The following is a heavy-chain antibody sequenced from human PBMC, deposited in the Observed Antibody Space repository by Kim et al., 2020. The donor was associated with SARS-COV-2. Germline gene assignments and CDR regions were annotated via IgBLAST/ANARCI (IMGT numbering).Heavy chain of an antibody. D-gene: IGHD3-16*01. CDR2: VTCDGSST. Sequence: GGSLRLSCVASGFTFSSYWMHWVRQAPGKGLVWVSRVTCDGSSTSYADSVKGRFTISRDNARNTLYLQMNSLRAEDTAVYYCASLSTGYVWDKFEYWGQGTLVTVSS. CDR1: GFTFSSYW. J-gene: IGHJ4*02. CDR3: ASLSTGYVWDKFEY. V-gene: IGHV3-74*01.